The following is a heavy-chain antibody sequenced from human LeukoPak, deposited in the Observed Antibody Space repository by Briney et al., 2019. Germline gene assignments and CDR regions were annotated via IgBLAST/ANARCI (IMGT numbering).Heavy chain of an antibody. V-gene: IGHV3-64*04. CDR3: ARDLPMVVSYYGMDV. D-gene: IGHD3-10*01. CDR2: ISSNGGST. CDR1: GFTFSSYA. Sequence: GGSLRLSCSASGFTFSSYAMHWVRQAPGKGLEYVSAISSNGGSTYYADSVKGRFTISRDNSKNTLYLQMNSLRAEDTAVYYCARDLPMVVSYYGMDVWGQGTTVTVSS. J-gene: IGHJ6*02.